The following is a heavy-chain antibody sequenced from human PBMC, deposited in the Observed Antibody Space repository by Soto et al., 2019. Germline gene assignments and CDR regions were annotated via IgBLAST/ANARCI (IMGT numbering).Heavy chain of an antibody. J-gene: IGHJ4*02. CDR1: GFTFSSYA. D-gene: IGHD3-9*01. CDR3: ALNYDILTGYYPH. Sequence: EVQLLESGGGLVQPGGSLRLSCAASGFTFSSYAMSWVRQAPVKGLEWVSAISGSGGSTYYADSVKGRFTISRDNSKNTLYLQMNSLRAEDTAVYYCALNYDILTGYYPHWGQGTLVTVSS. V-gene: IGHV3-23*01. CDR2: ISGSGGST.